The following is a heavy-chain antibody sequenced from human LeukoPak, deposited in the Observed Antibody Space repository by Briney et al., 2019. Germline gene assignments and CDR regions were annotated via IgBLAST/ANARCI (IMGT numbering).Heavy chain of an antibody. CDR3: AKGEVPAGRGSYFAY. J-gene: IGHJ4*02. D-gene: IGHD2-2*01. V-gene: IGHV3-23*01. Sequence: GGSLRLSCVASGLTFSSYAMGWVRQAPGKGLEWVSGISGSGGTTYYADSVKGRFTISRDNSKNTLYLQINSLRAEDTAVYYCAKGEVPAGRGSYFAYWGQGTLVTVSS. CDR2: ISGSGGTT. CDR1: GLTFSSYA.